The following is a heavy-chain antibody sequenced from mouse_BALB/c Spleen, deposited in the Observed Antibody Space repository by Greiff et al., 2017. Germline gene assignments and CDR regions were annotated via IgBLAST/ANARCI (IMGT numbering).Heavy chain of an antibody. CDR2: ISDGGSYT. CDR1: GFTFSDYY. V-gene: IGHV5-4*02. Sequence: EVKLEESGGGLVKPGGSLKLSCAASGFTFSDYYMYWVRQTPEKRLEWVATISDGGSYTYYPDSVKGRFTISRDNAKNNLYLQMSSLKSEDTAMYYCARDRGSIYDGYYTPWFAYWGQGTLVTVSA. CDR3: ARDRGSIYDGYYTPWFAY. J-gene: IGHJ3*01. D-gene: IGHD2-3*01.